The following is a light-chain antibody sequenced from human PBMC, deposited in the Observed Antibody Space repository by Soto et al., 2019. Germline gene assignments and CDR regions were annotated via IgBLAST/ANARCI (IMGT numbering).Light chain of an antibody. CDR1: SSDLDDYDY. CDR3: SSYAVRNNIYV. J-gene: IGLJ1*01. CDR2: EVS. Sequence: QSALTQPPSASGSPGQSVTISCTGTSSDLDDYDYVSWYQQHPGKAPKLLIYEVSKRPSGVPDRFSGSKSDNTASLTVSGLQAEDEADYYCSSYAVRNNIYVLGTGTRVTV. V-gene: IGLV2-8*01.